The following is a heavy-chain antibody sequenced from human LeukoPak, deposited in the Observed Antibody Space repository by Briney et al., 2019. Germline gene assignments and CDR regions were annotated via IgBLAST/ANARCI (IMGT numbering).Heavy chain of an antibody. CDR2: ISISGSKT. J-gene: IGHJ4*02. V-gene: IGHV3-23*01. CDR3: ANEIRPNDY. CDR1: EFDFSSHA. D-gene: IGHD4-17*01. Sequence: GGSLRLSCAASEFDFSSHAMTWVRQAPGKGLEWVSAISISGSKTYYADSVKGRFTISKDNSKNTLYLQMNSLRAEDTAVYYCANEIRPNDYWGQGTQVTVSS.